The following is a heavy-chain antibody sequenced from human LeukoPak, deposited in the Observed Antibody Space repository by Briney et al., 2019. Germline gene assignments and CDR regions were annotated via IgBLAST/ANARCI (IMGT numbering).Heavy chain of an antibody. V-gene: IGHV4-39*01. CDR1: GGSISSSSYY. CDR2: IYYSGST. CDR3: ATPSEIGYYYYGMDV. J-gene: IGHJ6*02. Sequence: PSETLSLTCTVSGGSISSSSYYWGWIRQPPGKGLEWIGSIYYSGSTYYNPSLKSRVTISVDTSKNQFSLKLGSVTAADTAVYYCATPSEIGYYYYGMDVWGQGTTVTVSS. D-gene: IGHD3-22*01.